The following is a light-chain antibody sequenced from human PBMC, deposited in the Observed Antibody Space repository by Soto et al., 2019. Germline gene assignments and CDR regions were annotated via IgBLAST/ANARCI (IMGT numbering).Light chain of an antibody. CDR2: RNN. CDR3: AAWDDSLSGVV. Sequence: QSVLTQPPSASGTPGQRVTTSCSGSSSNIGSNYVYWYQQLPGTAPKLLIYRNNQRPSGVPDRFSGSKSGTSASLAISGLRSEDEADYYCAAWDDSLSGVVFGGGTKLTGL. J-gene: IGLJ2*01. V-gene: IGLV1-47*01. CDR1: SSNIGSNY.